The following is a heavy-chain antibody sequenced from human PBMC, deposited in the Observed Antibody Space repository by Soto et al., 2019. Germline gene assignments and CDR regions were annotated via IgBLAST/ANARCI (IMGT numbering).Heavy chain of an antibody. J-gene: IGHJ6*02. CDR1: GGTFSSYA. CDR3: ARELVVVVAATPNYYYYYGMDV. D-gene: IGHD2-15*01. Sequence: QVQLVQSGAEVQKPGSSVKVSCKASGGTFSSYAISWVRQAPGQGLEWMGGIIPIFGTANYAQKFQGRVTITADESTSTAYMELSSLRSEDTAVYYCARELVVVVAATPNYYYYYGMDVWGQGTTVTVSS. V-gene: IGHV1-69*01. CDR2: IIPIFGTA.